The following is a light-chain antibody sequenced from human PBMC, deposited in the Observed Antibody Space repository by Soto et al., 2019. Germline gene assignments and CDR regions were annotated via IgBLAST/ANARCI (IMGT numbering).Light chain of an antibody. CDR2: EGS. CDR3: CSYAGSSTSGV. Sequence: QSVLTQPASVSGSPGQSITISCTGTSSDVGSYNLVSWYQQHPGKAPKLMIYEGSKRPSGVSNRFSGSKSGNTASLTISGLQAEDEADHYCCSYAGSSTSGVFGGGTKLTVL. V-gene: IGLV2-23*01. J-gene: IGLJ3*02. CDR1: SSDVGSYNL.